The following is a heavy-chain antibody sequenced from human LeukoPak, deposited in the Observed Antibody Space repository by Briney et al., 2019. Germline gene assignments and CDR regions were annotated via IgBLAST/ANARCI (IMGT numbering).Heavy chain of an antibody. V-gene: IGHV4-39*06. D-gene: IGHD1-26*01. CDR1: GGSISSSRYY. CDR2: IYYSGST. Sequence: PSETLSLTCTVSGGSISSSRYYWRWLRQPPGGGLEWLGCIYYSGSTYYNPSLKSRVTISVDTSKNQFALTLGSLTATGPAEYLRAREGGSLGIWFDPWGQGTLVTVSS. CDR3: AREGGSLGIWFDP. J-gene: IGHJ5*02.